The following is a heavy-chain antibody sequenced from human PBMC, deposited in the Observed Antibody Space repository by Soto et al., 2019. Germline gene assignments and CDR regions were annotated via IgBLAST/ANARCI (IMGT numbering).Heavy chain of an antibody. Sequence: SETLSLTCTVSGGSISSGDYYWSWVRQPPGKGLEWIGYIYYSGSTYYNPSLKNRATISADTSKNQFSLKLSSVTAADTAVYYCAREGQTMAFDYWGQGTLVTVSS. D-gene: IGHD3-10*01. CDR2: IYYSGST. J-gene: IGHJ4*02. CDR3: AREGQTMAFDY. V-gene: IGHV4-30-4*01. CDR1: GGSISSGDYY.